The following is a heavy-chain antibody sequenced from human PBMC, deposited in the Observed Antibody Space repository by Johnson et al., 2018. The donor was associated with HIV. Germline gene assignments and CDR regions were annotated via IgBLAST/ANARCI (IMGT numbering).Heavy chain of an antibody. D-gene: IGHD6-13*01. CDR3: ARAGSSPAANDAFDI. J-gene: IGHJ3*02. Sequence: VQLVESGGGVVQPGRSLRLSCAASEFTFSSYGMHWVRQAPGKGLEWVSAIGTAGDTYYPGPVEGRFTISRENDTNSLYLQMNSLRAGDTAVYYCARAGSSPAANDAFDIWGQGTMVTVSS. CDR1: EFTFSSYG. CDR2: IGTAGDT. V-gene: IGHV3-13*01.